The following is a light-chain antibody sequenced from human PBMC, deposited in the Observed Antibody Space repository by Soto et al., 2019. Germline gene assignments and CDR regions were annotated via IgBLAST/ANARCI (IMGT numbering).Light chain of an antibody. J-gene: IGLJ1*01. V-gene: IGLV2-14*01. CDR1: RSDIGSFNY. CDR3: SSYSSTDTLYV. CDR2: EVT. Sequence: QAVVTQPASVSGSPGQSITISCTGTRSDIGSFNYVSWYQLHPDKAPKLIIYEVTSRPSGVSGRFSGSKAGSTASLIISGLQAEDEADYYCSSYSSTDTLYVFGTGTKLTVL.